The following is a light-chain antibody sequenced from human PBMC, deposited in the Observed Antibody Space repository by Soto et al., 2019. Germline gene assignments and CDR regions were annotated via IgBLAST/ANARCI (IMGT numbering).Light chain of an antibody. Sequence: QPVLTQSSSASASLGSSVKLTCTLSSGHIRYVIAWHQQQPGKAPRYLMKLEGSGSHTKGSVAPDRFSGSSSGADRYLTIPHPPAEDDADYYCATWDSNTRVFGGGTKLTVL. CDR2: LEGSGSH. CDR1: SGHIRYV. J-gene: IGLJ3*02. V-gene: IGLV4-60*03. CDR3: ATWDSNTRV.